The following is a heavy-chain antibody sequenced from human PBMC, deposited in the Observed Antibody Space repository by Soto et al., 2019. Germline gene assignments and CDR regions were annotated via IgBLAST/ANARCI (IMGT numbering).Heavy chain of an antibody. Sequence: TLSLTCAVYGGSFSGYYWTWIRQPPGTGLEWIGEINHSGSTNYNPSLKSRVTISVDTSKNQFSLKLTSVTAADTAVYYCARDPNRGGDYDYWGQGTLVTV. CDR3: ARDPNRGGDYDY. J-gene: IGHJ4*02. CDR2: INHSGST. CDR1: GGSFSGYY. V-gene: IGHV4-34*01. D-gene: IGHD3-16*01.